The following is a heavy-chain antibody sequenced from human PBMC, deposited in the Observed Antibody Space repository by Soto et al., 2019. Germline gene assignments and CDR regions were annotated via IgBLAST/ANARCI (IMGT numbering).Heavy chain of an antibody. D-gene: IGHD3-10*01. CDR1: GFTFDDYA. CDR2: ISWNTYTI. CDR3: AKDRVRGRFGESSFDV. Sequence: EVQLVESGGGLVQSGRSLRLSCAASGFTFDDYAMHWVRQAPGKGLEWVSGISWNTYTIDYADSVKGRFTISRDNAKNSLYLQMNSLRAEDTALYYCAKDRVRGRFGESSFDVWGQGTMVTVSS. J-gene: IGHJ3*01. V-gene: IGHV3-9*01.